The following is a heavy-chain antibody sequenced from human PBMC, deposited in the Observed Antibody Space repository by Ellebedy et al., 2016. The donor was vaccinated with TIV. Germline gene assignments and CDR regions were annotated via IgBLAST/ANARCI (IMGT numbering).Heavy chain of an antibody. V-gene: IGHV3-48*04. D-gene: IGHD3-10*01. CDR3: AKDTSFGEPH. Sequence: GESLKISCEASGFIFSDYEMNWVRQAPGKGLEWVSYISSSSSTIHYADSVKGRFTTSRDNAKNSLYLQMSHLRADDTAMYYCAKDTSFGEPHWGQGTLVIVSS. CDR1: GFIFSDYE. CDR2: ISSSSSTI. J-gene: IGHJ4*02.